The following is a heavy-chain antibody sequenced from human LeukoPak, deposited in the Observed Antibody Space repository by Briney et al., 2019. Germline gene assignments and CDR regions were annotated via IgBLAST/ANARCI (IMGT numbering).Heavy chain of an antibody. Sequence: GGSLRLSCAASGFTFNNYAMTWVRQAPGKGLEWVTTITGSGASSYSADSVRGRFTISRDNSKNTLFLQLNSLRADDTAVYYCARNQDSSWYYYYMDVWGIGTIVTVSS. D-gene: IGHD6-13*01. CDR3: ARNQDSSWYYYYMDV. CDR1: GFTFNNYA. V-gene: IGHV3-23*01. J-gene: IGHJ6*03. CDR2: ITGSGASS.